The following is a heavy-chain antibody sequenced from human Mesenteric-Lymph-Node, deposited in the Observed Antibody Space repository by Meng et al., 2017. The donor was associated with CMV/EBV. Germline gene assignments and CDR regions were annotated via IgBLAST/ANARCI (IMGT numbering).Heavy chain of an antibody. D-gene: IGHD2/OR15-2a*01. J-gene: IGHJ4*02. CDR1: GVSVTSGAYH. Sequence: VTLQGSGPGLVKPSETLSLTCIVSGVSVTSGAYHWSWIRQSPGKGLEWIGYIYGTGITIYNPSLKSRVTILLETSKNQFSLKLNSVTTADTAVYYCAKSRSSTPGIVDDWGQGTLVTVSS. V-gene: IGHV4-61*08. CDR2: IYGTGIT. CDR3: AKSRSSTPGIVDD.